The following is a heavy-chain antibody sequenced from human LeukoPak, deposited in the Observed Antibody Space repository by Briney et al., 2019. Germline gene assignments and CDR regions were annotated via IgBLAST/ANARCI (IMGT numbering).Heavy chain of an antibody. D-gene: IGHD3-22*01. CDR3: AKDIFHDSSGYRFDY. CDR1: GFTFSSYS. CDR2: ISSSSSYI. Sequence: GGSLRLSCAASGFTFSSYSMNWVRQAPGKGLEWVSSISSSSSYIYYADSVKGRFTISRDNAKNSLYLQMNSLRAEDTALYYCAKDIFHDSSGYRFDYWGQGTLVTVSS. V-gene: IGHV3-21*04. J-gene: IGHJ4*02.